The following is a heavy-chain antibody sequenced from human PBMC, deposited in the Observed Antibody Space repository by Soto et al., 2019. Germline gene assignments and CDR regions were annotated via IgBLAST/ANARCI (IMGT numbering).Heavy chain of an antibody. D-gene: IGHD6-6*01. Sequence: GGSLRLSCAASGFTFSTYAMSWVRQAPGKGLEWVSAISGSGGSTYHADSVKGRFTISRDKSKNTLYLQMNSLRAEDTAVYYCAKNWDTTFSSSSHWGQGTLVTVSS. CDR1: GFTFSTYA. J-gene: IGHJ4*02. CDR3: AKNWDTTFSSSSH. V-gene: IGHV3-23*01. CDR2: ISGSGGST.